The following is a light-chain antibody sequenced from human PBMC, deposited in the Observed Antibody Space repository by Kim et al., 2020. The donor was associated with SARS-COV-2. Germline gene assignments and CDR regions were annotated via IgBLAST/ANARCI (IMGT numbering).Light chain of an antibody. CDR3: QQYSSYPRT. J-gene: IGKJ1*01. V-gene: IGKV1-16*02. CDR1: QGINNY. Sequence: DIQLTQSPTSLSASVGDRVTITCRASQGINNYLVWFQQKPGKAPKPLMYGGASEFSSSGSGTHFILTINNLQPEDVATYYCQQYSSYPRTFGQGTKVDIK.